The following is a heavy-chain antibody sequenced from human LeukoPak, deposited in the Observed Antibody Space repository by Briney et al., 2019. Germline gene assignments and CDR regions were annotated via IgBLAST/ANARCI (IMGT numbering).Heavy chain of an antibody. CDR3: ASHCSSTSCYGENWFDP. Sequence: SVKVSCKASGGTFSSYAISWVRQAPGQGLEWMGRIIPILGIANYAQKLQGRVTITADKSTSTAYMELSSLRSEDTAVYYCASHCSSTSCYGENWFDPWGQGTLVTVSS. J-gene: IGHJ5*02. CDR1: GGTFSSYA. D-gene: IGHD2-2*01. CDR2: IIPILGIA. V-gene: IGHV1-69*04.